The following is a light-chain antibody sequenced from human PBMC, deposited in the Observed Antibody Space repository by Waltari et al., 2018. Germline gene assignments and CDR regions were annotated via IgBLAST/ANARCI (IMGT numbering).Light chain of an antibody. CDR2: KVS. CDR3: MQGTHWPLWT. J-gene: IGKJ1*01. Sequence: DVVMTQSPLSLPVTLGQPASISCRSSQSLVHSDGNTYLNWFQQRPGQSPRRLIYKVSTRDSGVPDRFSGSGSGTDFTLKISRVEAEYVGVYYCMQGTHWPLWTFGQGTKVEIK. CDR1: QSLVHSDGNTY. V-gene: IGKV2-30*02.